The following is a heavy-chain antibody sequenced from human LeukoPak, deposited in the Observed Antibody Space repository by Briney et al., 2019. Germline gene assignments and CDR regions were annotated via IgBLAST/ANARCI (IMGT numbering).Heavy chain of an antibody. D-gene: IGHD5-24*01. Sequence: LRLSFAASALTWGSVEMNLVREAPRKGLEWVSYISSSGSTIYYADSVKGRFTISRDNAKNSLYLQMNSLRAEDRAAYYCASSPRREMATGNYWGQGTLVTVSS. J-gene: IGHJ4*02. CDR1: ALTWGSVE. CDR2: ISSSGSTI. CDR3: ASSPRREMATGNY. V-gene: IGHV3-48*03.